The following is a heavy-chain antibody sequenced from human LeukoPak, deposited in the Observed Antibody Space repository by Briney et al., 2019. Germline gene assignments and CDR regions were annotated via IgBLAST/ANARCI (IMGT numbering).Heavy chain of an antibody. CDR3: ARASYISSWYFDY. J-gene: IGHJ4*02. D-gene: IGHD6-13*01. CDR2: ISSSSSTI. V-gene: IGHV3-48*02. CDR1: GFTFSDYS. Sequence: GGSLRLSCAASGFTFSDYSMTWVRQAPGKGLEWVSYISSSSSTIYYAGSVKGRFTISRDNAKNSLDLQMTSLRDEDTAVYYCARASYISSWYFDYWGQGTLVTVSS.